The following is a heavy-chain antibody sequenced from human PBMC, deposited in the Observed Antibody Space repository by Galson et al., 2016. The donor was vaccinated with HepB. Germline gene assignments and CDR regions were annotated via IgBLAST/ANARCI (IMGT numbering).Heavy chain of an antibody. CDR1: EFTFSSYG. CDR2: ISYDGSNQ. Sequence: SLRLSCAASEFTFSSYGMHWVRQAPGKGLEWVAFISYDGSNQYYADSVKGRFTISRDNFKNTLYLQMISLRAEDTAVYYCAKELLDGGYGSAWEPCFDYWGQGTLVTVSS. D-gene: IGHD6-19*01. J-gene: IGHJ4*02. CDR3: AKELLDGGYGSAWEPCFDY. V-gene: IGHV3-30*18.